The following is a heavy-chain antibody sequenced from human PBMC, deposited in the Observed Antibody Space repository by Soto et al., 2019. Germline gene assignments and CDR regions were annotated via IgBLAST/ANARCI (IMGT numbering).Heavy chain of an antibody. V-gene: IGHV3-23*01. D-gene: IGHD6-6*01. J-gene: IGHJ6*03. CDR2: ISGSGGST. Sequence: PGGSLRLSCAASGFTFSSYAMSWVRQAPGKGLEWVSAISGSGGSTYYADSVKGRFTISRDNSKNTLYLQMNSLRAEDTAVYYCAKGPHSSSPPYYYYYMDVWGKGTTVTSP. CDR3: AKGPHSSSPPYYYYYMDV. CDR1: GFTFSSYA.